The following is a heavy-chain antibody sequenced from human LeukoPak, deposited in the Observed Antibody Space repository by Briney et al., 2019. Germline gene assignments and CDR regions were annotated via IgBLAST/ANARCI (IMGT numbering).Heavy chain of an antibody. D-gene: IGHD3-3*01. V-gene: IGHV3-23*01. Sequence: GGSLRLSCAASGFTFSDSAMTWVRQAPGKGLEWVSLISASGVSTYYADSVKGRFTISRDNSNTTLYLQMGSLRAGDTAVFYCARLVDGRWSGTTCYFDYWGQGALVTVSS. CDR2: ISASGVST. CDR3: ARLVDGRWSGTTCYFDY. CDR1: GFTFSDSA. J-gene: IGHJ4*02.